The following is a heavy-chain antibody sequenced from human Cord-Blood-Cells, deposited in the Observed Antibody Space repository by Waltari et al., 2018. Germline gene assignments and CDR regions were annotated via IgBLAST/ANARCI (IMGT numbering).Heavy chain of an antibody. CDR2: ISSSGSTI. D-gene: IGHD3-10*01. CDR1: GFTFSSYE. CDR3: ARDGVLLWFGELFDY. J-gene: IGHJ4*02. Sequence: EVQLVESGGGLVQPGGSLRLSCAASGFTFSSYEMNWVRQAPGKRLEWVSYISSSGSTIYYADTVKGRFTISRDNAKTSLYLQMNSLRAEDTAVYYCARDGVLLWFGELFDYWGQGTLVTVSS. V-gene: IGHV3-48*03.